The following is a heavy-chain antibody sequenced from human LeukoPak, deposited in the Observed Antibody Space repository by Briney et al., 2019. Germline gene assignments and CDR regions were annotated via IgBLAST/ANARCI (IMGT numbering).Heavy chain of an antibody. V-gene: IGHV3-53*01. D-gene: IGHD2-8*02. Sequence: GGSLRLSCAASGFTVSTNFMNWVXQAPGKGLEWVSIMYSGGSTYYADSVKGRFTISRDDSKNTVCLQMNSLRADDTAMYYCARGYCTGTNCLVDYWGQGTLVTVSS. J-gene: IGHJ4*02. CDR3: ARGYCTGTNCLVDY. CDR1: GFTVSTNF. CDR2: MYSGGST.